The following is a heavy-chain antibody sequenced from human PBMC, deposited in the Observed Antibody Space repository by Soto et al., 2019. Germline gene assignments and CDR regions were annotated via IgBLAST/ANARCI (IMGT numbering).Heavy chain of an antibody. D-gene: IGHD3-3*01. CDR3: ARIRKNYDFWSGYSYRQDYFDY. Sequence: QVTLKESGPVLVKPTETLTLTCTVSGFSLSNARMGVSWIRQPPGKALKWLAHIFSNDEKSYSTSLKSRLTISKDTSKSQVVLTMTNMDAVDTATYYCARIRKNYDFWSGYSYRQDYFDYWGQGTLVTVSS. V-gene: IGHV2-26*01. J-gene: IGHJ4*02. CDR1: GFSLSNARMG. CDR2: IFSNDEK.